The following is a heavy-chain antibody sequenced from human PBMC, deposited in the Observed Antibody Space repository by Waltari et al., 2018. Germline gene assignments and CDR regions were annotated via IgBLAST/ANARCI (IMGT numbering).Heavy chain of an antibody. V-gene: IGHV3-74*01. CDR3: VRGMVRAVGFDF. D-gene: IGHD1-26*01. CDR1: GFSFSNHW. CDR2: INSDGSAT. Sequence: EVQLVESGGGLVQPGVSLILSCAASGFSFSNHWFHWVRQAPGKGLVWVSCINSDGSATCYADSVKGRFTISRDDAKNTLYLQMNSLRAEDTAVYYCVRGMVRAVGFDFWGQGTLVIVSS. J-gene: IGHJ4*02.